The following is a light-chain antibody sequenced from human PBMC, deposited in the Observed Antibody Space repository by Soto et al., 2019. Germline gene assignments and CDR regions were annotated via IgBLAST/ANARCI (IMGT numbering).Light chain of an antibody. V-gene: IGKV1-9*01. CDR3: QQYGYSPIT. CDR2: AAS. J-gene: IGKJ5*01. CDR1: QGLSSY. Sequence: DIQLTQSPSFLSASVGDRVTITCRASQGLSSYLAWYQQKPGKAPKLLIYAASNFQSGVPSRFSGSGSGTHFTLTISRLEPEDFALYYCQQYGYSPITFGQGTRLEI.